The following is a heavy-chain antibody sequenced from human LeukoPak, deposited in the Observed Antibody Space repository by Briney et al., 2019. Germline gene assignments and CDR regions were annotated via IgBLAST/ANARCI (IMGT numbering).Heavy chain of an antibody. V-gene: IGHV4-39*07. CDR1: GGSISSSSYY. Sequence: SETLSLTCTVSGGSISSSSYYWGWIRQPPGKGLEWIGEINHSGSTNYNPSLKSRVTISVDTSKNQFSLKLSSVTAADTAVYYCARDYYDSSGYSDAFDIWGQGTMVTVSS. CDR3: ARDYYDSSGYSDAFDI. J-gene: IGHJ3*02. D-gene: IGHD3-22*01. CDR2: INHSGST.